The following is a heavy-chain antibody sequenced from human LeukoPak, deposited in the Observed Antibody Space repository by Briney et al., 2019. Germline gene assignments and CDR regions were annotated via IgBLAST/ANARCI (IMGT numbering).Heavy chain of an antibody. J-gene: IGHJ4*02. V-gene: IGHV1-18*01. CDR3: ARGEGYCSGGSCLLFDY. CDR1: GYTFTSYG. CDR2: ISAYDGNT. Sequence: GASVKVSCKASGYTFTSYGISWVRQAPGQGLEWMGWISAYDGNTNYAQKLQGRVTMTTDTSTSTAYMELRSLRSDDTAVYYCARGEGYCSGGSCLLFDYWGQGTLVTVSS. D-gene: IGHD2-15*01.